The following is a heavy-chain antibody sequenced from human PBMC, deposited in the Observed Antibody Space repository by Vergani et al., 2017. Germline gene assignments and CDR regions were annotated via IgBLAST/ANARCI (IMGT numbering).Heavy chain of an antibody. CDR1: GGTFSSYA. CDR3: ASCSGGSCYSSYYYGMDV. CDR2: IIPTFGIA. V-gene: IGHV1-69*17. D-gene: IGHD2-15*01. J-gene: IGHJ6*02. Sequence: QVQLVQSGAEVKKPGSSVKVSCKASGGTFSSYAISWVRQAPGQGLEWMGGIIPTFGIANYAQKFQGRVTITADKSTSTAYMELSSLRSEDTAVYYCASCSGGSCYSSYYYGMDVWGQGTTVTVSS.